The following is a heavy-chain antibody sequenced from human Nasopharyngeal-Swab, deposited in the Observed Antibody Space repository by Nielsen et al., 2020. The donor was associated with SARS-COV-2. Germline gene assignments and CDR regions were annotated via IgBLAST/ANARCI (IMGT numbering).Heavy chain of an antibody. Sequence: SETLSLTCTVSGGSISSSSYYWGWIRQPPGKGLEWIGSIYYSGSTYYNPSLKSRVTISVDTSKNQFSLKLSSVTAADTAVYYCVIIRFLEWNNWFDPWGQGTLVTVSS. J-gene: IGHJ5*02. CDR2: IYYSGST. CDR1: GGSISSSSYY. CDR3: VIIRFLEWNNWFDP. V-gene: IGHV4-39*01. D-gene: IGHD3-3*01.